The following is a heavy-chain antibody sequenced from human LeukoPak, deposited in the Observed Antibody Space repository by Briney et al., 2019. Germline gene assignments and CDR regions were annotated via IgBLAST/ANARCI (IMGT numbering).Heavy chain of an antibody. Sequence: GRSLRLSCAASGFTFSSYAMHWVRQAPGKGLEWVAVISYDGSNKYYADSVKGRFTISRDNSKNTLYLQMNSLRAEDTAVYYCARDRGSSGWYSSIDYWGQGTLVTVSS. D-gene: IGHD6-19*01. V-gene: IGHV3-30-3*01. CDR3: ARDRGSSGWYSSIDY. CDR2: ISYDGSNK. J-gene: IGHJ4*02. CDR1: GFTFSSYA.